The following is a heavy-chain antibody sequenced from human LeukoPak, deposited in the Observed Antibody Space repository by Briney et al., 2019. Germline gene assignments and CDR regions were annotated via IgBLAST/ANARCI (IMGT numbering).Heavy chain of an antibody. Sequence: GGCLRLSCAASGFTFSSYSMNWVRQAPGKGLEWISYISSSNSTIYYADSVKGRLTISRDNAKNSLYLQMNSLRAEDTPVYYCARASGSGRLPEDYWGQGTLVTVSS. CDR3: ARASGSGRLPEDY. V-gene: IGHV3-48*04. D-gene: IGHD3-10*01. J-gene: IGHJ4*02. CDR1: GFTFSSYS. CDR2: ISSSNSTI.